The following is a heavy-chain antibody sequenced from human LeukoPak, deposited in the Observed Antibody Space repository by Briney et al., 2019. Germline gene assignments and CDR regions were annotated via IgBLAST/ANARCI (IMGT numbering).Heavy chain of an antibody. J-gene: IGHJ4*02. CDR1: GFTFSSYE. V-gene: IGHV3-48*03. Sequence: PGGSLRLSCAASGFTFSSYEMNWVRQAPGKGLEWVSYISSSGSTIYYADSVKGRFTTSRDNAKNTLYLQMNSLRAEDTAVYYCASPKYSGGRPIDYWGQGTLVTVSS. CDR3: ASPKYSGGRPIDY. D-gene: IGHD6-19*01. CDR2: ISSSGSTI.